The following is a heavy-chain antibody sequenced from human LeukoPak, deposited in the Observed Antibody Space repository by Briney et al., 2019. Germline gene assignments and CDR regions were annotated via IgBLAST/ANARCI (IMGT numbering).Heavy chain of an antibody. J-gene: IGHJ5*02. CDR1: GFTFSSYS. CDR3: ARDTSPSIDIVVVPAAIYRPYNWFDP. D-gene: IGHD2-2*01. Sequence: PGGSLRLSCAASGFTFSSYSMNWVRQAAGKGLEWVSSISSSSSYIYYADSVKGRFTISRDNAKNSLYLQMNSLRAEDTAVYYCARDTSPSIDIVVVPAAIYRPYNWFDPWGQGTLVTVSS. CDR2: ISSSSSYI. V-gene: IGHV3-21*01.